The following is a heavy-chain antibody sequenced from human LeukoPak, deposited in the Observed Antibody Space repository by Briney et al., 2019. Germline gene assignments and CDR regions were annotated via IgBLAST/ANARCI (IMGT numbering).Heavy chain of an antibody. CDR1: GFTFSGYS. CDR2: ISSGNSTI. D-gene: IGHD6-19*01. CDR3: ARIVVDSRGWYHFDY. J-gene: IGHJ4*02. V-gene: IGHV3-48*04. Sequence: GGSLRLSCAAYGFTFSGYSMNWVRQPPGRVREWVLYISSGNSTINYADSVKGRFTISRDNAKNSLSLQMNSLRAEDTAVYYCARIVVDSRGWYHFDYWGQGTLVTVSS.